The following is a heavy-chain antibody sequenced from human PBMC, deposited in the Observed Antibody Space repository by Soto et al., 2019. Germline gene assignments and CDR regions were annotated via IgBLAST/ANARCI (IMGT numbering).Heavy chain of an antibody. Sequence: QLQLQESGPGLVKPSETLSLTCTVSGGSISSSSYYWGWIRQPPGKGLEWIGSIYYSGSTYYNPSLXXRXPXXVDTSKNQFSLKLSSVTAADTAVYYCARQDWYFDLWGRGTLVTVSS. V-gene: IGHV4-39*01. J-gene: IGHJ2*01. CDR3: ARQDWYFDL. CDR1: GGSISSSSYY. CDR2: IYYSGST.